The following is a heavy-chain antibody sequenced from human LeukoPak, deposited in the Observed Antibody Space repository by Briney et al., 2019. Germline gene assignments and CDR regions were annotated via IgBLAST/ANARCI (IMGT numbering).Heavy chain of an antibody. CDR1: GGSFSGYY. V-gene: IGHV4-34*01. D-gene: IGHD5-18*01. CDR2: INHSGST. CDR3: ARAAMVRMVLYDY. J-gene: IGHJ4*02. Sequence: SETLSLTCAVYGGSFSGYYWSWIRQPPGKGLEWIGEINHSGSTNYNPSLKSRVTMSVDTSKNQFSLKLSSVTAADTAVYYCARAAMVRMVLYDYWGQGTLVTVSS.